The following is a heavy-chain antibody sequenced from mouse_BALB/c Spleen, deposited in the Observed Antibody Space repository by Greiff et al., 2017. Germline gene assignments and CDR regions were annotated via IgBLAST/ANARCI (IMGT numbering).Heavy chain of an antibody. Sequence: VQLKESGAELVKPGASVKLSCTASGFNIKDTYMHWVKQRPEQGLEWIGRIDPANGNTKYDPKFQGKATITADTSSNTAYLQLSSLTSEDTAVYYCASDSGLYAMDYWGQGTSVTVSS. V-gene: IGHV14-3*02. CDR1: GFNIKDTY. D-gene: IGHD3-1*01. CDR2: IDPANGNT. J-gene: IGHJ4*01. CDR3: ASDSGLYAMDY.